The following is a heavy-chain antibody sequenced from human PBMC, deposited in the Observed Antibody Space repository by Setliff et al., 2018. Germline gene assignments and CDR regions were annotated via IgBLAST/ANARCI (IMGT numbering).Heavy chain of an antibody. CDR1: GYTFTDYY. J-gene: IGHJ4*02. CDR2: INPDSGGT. CDR3: ARGPSNYDLLTGCDC. Sequence: GASVKVSCKASGYTFTDYYIHWVRRAPGQGLEWMGRINPDSGGTNYAQKFQGRVTMTRDTSITAAYMELSRLRSDDSAVYYCARGPSNYDLLTGCDCWGQGTLVTVSS. V-gene: IGHV1-2*06. D-gene: IGHD3-9*01.